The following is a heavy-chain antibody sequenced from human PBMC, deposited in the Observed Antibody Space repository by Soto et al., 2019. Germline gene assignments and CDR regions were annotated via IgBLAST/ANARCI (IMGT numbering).Heavy chain of an antibody. CDR1: GFTFSSHI. Sequence: ESVGGVVQPGRSLRLSCAASGFTFSSHIMHWVRQTPGKGLEWMTFISHDGNNKYYADSVKGRFTISRDNSENTLYLQMDSLRAEDTAVYYCARDDEGGSDCDLGYWGQGTLVTVSS. J-gene: IGHJ4*02. V-gene: IGHV3-30-3*01. CDR3: ARDDEGGSDCDLGY. CDR2: ISHDGNNK. D-gene: IGHD1-26*01.